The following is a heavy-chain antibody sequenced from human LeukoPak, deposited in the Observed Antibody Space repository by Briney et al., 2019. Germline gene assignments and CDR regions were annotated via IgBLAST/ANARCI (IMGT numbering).Heavy chain of an antibody. CDR3: ARAPHYYDSSGYLDY. J-gene: IGHJ4*02. Sequence: PGGSLRLSCAASGFTFSRYSMNWVRQAPGKGLEWVSNISSSSSTINYADSVKGRFTISRDNGKNSMYLQMNSLRAEDTAVYYCARAPHYYDSSGYLDYWGRGTLVTVSS. V-gene: IGHV3-48*01. CDR1: GFTFSRYS. CDR2: ISSSSSTI. D-gene: IGHD3-22*01.